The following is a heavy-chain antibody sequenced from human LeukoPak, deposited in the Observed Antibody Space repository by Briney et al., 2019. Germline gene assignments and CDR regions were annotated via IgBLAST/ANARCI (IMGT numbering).Heavy chain of an antibody. Sequence: GESLKISCKASGYIFTTYWIGWVRQLPGKGLEWMGIIYPGDSDTRYSPSFQGQVTISADKSISTAYLQWSSLQASDTAMYYCARYDSTSGVDYWGQGTLVTVSS. D-gene: IGHD2-2*01. CDR3: ARYDSTSGVDY. CDR2: IYPGDSDT. J-gene: IGHJ4*02. CDR1: GYIFTTYW. V-gene: IGHV5-51*01.